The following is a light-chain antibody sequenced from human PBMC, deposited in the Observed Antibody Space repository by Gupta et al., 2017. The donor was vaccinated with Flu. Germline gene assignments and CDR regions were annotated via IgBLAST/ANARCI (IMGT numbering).Light chain of an antibody. CDR2: AAS. CDR3: QQYYSYPWT. Sequence: AIRMTQSPSSFSASTGDSVTITCRASQGISSYLAWYQQKPGKAPKLLIYAASTLQSGVPSRFSGSGSGTDFTLTISCLQSEEFATYYCQQYYSYPWTFGQGTKVDIK. V-gene: IGKV1-8*01. J-gene: IGKJ1*01. CDR1: QGISSY.